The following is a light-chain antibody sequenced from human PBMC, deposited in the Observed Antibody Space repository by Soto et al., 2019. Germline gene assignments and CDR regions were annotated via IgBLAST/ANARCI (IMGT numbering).Light chain of an antibody. CDR2: ANN. V-gene: IGLV1-44*01. CDR1: RSNIGINA. Sequence: QSVLTQPPSVSGTPGQRVSISCSGSRSNIGINAVDWYHQLPGTAPKVLIYANNQRPLGVPDRFSGSKSGTSASLAINGLQSDDEAHYYCAAWDDSLNGLVFGGGTKVTVL. CDR3: AAWDDSLNGLV. J-gene: IGLJ2*01.